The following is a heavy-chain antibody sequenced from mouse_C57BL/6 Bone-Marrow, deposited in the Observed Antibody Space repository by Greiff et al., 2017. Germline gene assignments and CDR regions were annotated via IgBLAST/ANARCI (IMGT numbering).Heavy chain of an antibody. CDR1: GYTFTSYW. CDR2: IDPSASYT. CDR3: ARDGYGSSYADFDY. Sequence: QVQLQQPGAELVMPGASVKLSCKASGYTFTSYWMHWVKQRPGQGLEWIGEIDPSASYTNYNQKFKGKSTLTVDKSSSPAYMQLSSLASEDSAVYYCARDGYGSSYADFDYWGQGTTLTVSS. J-gene: IGHJ2*01. V-gene: IGHV1-69*01. D-gene: IGHD1-1*01.